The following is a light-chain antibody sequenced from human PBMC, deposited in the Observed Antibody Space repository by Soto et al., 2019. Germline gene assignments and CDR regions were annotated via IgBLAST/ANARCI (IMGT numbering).Light chain of an antibody. J-gene: IGLJ1*01. Sequence: QSVLTQPPSASGSPVQSVTISCTGTSSDVGGYNYVSWYQQHPGKAPKLMIYEVSKRPSGVPDRFSGSKSGNTASLTVSGLQAEDEADYYCSSYAGSNNYVFGTWTRSPT. CDR3: SSYAGSNNYV. CDR2: EVS. V-gene: IGLV2-8*01. CDR1: SSDVGGYNY.